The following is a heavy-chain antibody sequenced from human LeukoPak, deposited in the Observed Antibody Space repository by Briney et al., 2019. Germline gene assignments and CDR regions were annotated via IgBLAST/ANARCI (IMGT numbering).Heavy chain of an antibody. Sequence: ASVKVSCKASGYTFTGYYMHWLRQAPGQGLEWMGWINPNSGGTNYAQKFQGRVTMTRDTSISTAYMELSRLRSDDTAVYYCARGVAARTVHNWFDPWGQGTLVTVSS. J-gene: IGHJ5*02. CDR2: INPNSGGT. CDR1: GYTFTGYY. CDR3: ARGVAARTVHNWFDP. D-gene: IGHD6-6*01. V-gene: IGHV1-2*02.